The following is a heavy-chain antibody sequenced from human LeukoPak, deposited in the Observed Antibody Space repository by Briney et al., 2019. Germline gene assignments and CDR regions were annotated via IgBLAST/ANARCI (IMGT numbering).Heavy chain of an antibody. CDR3: ARGLWFDY. CDR2: INHSGST. D-gene: IGHD3-16*01. Sequence: PSETLSLTCAVYGGSFSGYYWSWIRQPPGKGLGWIGEINHSGSTNYNPSLKSRVTISVGTSKNQFSLKLSSVTAADTAVYYCARGLWFDYWGQGTLVTVSS. CDR1: GGSFSGYY. J-gene: IGHJ4*02. V-gene: IGHV4-34*01.